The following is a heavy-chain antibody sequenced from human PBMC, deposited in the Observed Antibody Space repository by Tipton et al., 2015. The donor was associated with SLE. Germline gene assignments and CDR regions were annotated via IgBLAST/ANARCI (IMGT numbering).Heavy chain of an antibody. V-gene: IGHV3-23*01. CDR2: ISGSGGST. CDR3: ARGGIVAVIALRFDP. J-gene: IGHJ5*02. Sequence: SLRLSCAASGFSFDDFAMHWGRQAPGKGLEWVSAISGSGGSTYYADSVKGRFTISRDNSKNTLYLQMNSLRAEDTAVYYCARGGIVAVIALRFDPWGQGTLVTVSS. D-gene: IGHD2-21*01. CDR1: GFSFDDFA.